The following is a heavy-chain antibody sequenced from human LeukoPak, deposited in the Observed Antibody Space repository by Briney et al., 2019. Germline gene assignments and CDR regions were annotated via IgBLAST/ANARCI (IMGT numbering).Heavy chain of an antibody. V-gene: IGHV3-48*03. J-gene: IGHJ3*02. CDR2: ISSSGSTI. CDR3: ARRELRYFDWLRAFDI. D-gene: IGHD3-9*01. CDR1: GFTFSSYE. Sequence: PGGSLRLSCAASGFTFSSYEMNWVRQAPGKGLEWVSYISSSGSTIYYADSVKGRFTISRDNAKNSVYLQMNSLRAEDTAVYYCARRELRYFDWLRAFDIWGQGTMVTVSS.